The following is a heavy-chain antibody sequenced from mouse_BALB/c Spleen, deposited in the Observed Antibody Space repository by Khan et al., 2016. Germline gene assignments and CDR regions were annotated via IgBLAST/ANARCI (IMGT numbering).Heavy chain of an antibody. J-gene: IGHJ3*01. Sequence: QIQLVQSGPELKKPGETVRISCKASGYTFTNYGMNWVKQAPGKGLKWMGWINTYTGEPTYADDFKGRFAFTLEPSASPAYLQTNNLKNEDTATYCCAGPDYGSSRGFAYGGQGTLVTVSA. CDR3: AGPDYGSSRGFAY. V-gene: IGHV9-3-1*01. CDR1: GYTFTNYG. D-gene: IGHD1-1*01. CDR2: INTYTGEP.